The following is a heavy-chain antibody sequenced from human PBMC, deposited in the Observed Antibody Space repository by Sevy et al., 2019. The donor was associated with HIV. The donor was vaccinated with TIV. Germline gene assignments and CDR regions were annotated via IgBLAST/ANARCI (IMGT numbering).Heavy chain of an antibody. CDR1: GFTFSSFE. CDR3: AREDGSRQYFQY. CDR2: ISNSGSII. Sequence: GGSPRLSCVASGFTFSSFEMNWVRQAPGKGLEWVSHISNSGSIIYYEDSVKGRFTISRDNAKNSLYLQMNSLRAEDTAVYYCAREDGSRQYFQYWGQGTLVTVSS. J-gene: IGHJ1*01. D-gene: IGHD6-13*01. V-gene: IGHV3-48*03.